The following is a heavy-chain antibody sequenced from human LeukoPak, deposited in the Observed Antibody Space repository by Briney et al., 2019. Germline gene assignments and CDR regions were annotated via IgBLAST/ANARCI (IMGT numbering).Heavy chain of an antibody. CDR3: ARGPIAVAGTSQYYFDY. D-gene: IGHD6-19*01. CDR2: INPNSGGT. J-gene: IGHJ4*02. V-gene: IGHV1-2*02. Sequence: GASVKVSCKASGYTFTGYYMHWVRQAPGQGLEWMGWINPNSGGTNYAQKFQGRVTMTRDTSISTAYMELSRLRSDDTAVYYCARGPIAVAGTSQYYFDYWGQGTLVTVSS. CDR1: GYTFTGYY.